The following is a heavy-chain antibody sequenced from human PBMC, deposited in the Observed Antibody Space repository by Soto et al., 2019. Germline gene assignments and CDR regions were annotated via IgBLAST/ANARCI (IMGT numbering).Heavy chain of an antibody. CDR1: GFTFDDYA. CDR3: AKDRGSGSYAANYYYYGMDV. Sequence: PGGSLRLSCAASGFTFDDYAMHWVRQAPGKGLEWVSGINWNSGSIGYADSVKGRFTISRDNAKTSLYLQMNSLRAEDTALYYCAKDRGSGSYAANYYYYGMDVCGQGTTVTVSS. V-gene: IGHV3-9*01. J-gene: IGHJ6*02. D-gene: IGHD3-10*01. CDR2: INWNSGSI.